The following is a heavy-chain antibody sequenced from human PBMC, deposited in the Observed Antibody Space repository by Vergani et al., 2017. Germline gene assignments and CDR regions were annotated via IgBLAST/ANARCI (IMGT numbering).Heavy chain of an antibody. D-gene: IGHD3-16*02. J-gene: IGHJ4*02. CDR1: GFTFSSYA. CDR2: ISGSGGST. CDR3: AKGLVRGGYTPLMD. Sequence: EVQLLESGGGLVQTGGSLRLSCAASGFTFSSYAMSWVRQAPGKGLEWVSAISGSGGSTYYADSVKGRFTISRDNSKNTLYLQMNSLRAEDTAVYYCAKGLVRGGYTPLMDWGQGTLVTVSS. V-gene: IGHV3-23*01.